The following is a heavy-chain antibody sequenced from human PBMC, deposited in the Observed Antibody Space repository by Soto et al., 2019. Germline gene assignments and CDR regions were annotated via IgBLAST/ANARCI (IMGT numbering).Heavy chain of an antibody. D-gene: IGHD3-10*01. Sequence: PSETLSLTCSVSGGSISTSSYFWGWIRQPPGKGLEWVGAVHYSGSANYRSSLQSRVTISVDTSQNKFSLRLRSVTAADAAVYYCARHRWGSGSYSGLLDFWGQGALVTVSS. CDR2: VHYSGSA. J-gene: IGHJ4*02. CDR1: GGSISTSSYF. V-gene: IGHV4-39*01. CDR3: ARHRWGSGSYSGLLDF.